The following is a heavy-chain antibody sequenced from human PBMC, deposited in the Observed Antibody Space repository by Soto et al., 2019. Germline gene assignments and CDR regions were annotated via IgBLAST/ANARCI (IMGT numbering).Heavy chain of an antibody. J-gene: IGHJ6*01. V-gene: IGHV3-30-3*01. CDR2: ISYDGSNK. CDR3: AREQNVLRPYYGMDV. D-gene: IGHD1-26*01. CDR1: GFTFSSYA. Sequence: QVQLVESGGGVVQPGRSLRLSCAASGFTFSSYAMHWVRQAPGKGLEWVAVISYDGSNKYYADSVKGRFTISRDNSKNTLYLQMNSLRAEDTAVYYCAREQNVLRPYYGMDVW.